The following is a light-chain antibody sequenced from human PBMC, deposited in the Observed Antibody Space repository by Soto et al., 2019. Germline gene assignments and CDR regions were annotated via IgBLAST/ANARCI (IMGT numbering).Light chain of an antibody. Sequence: QTVVTQEPSFSVSPGGTVTLTCGVSSGSVSTRYYPSWYQQTPGQAPRTLIYSTSTRSSGVPDRFSGSIVGNKAALTISGAQADDESDYYCVLYMGSGIWVFGGGTKLNRP. CDR3: VLYMGSGIWV. J-gene: IGLJ3*02. CDR2: STS. CDR1: SGSVSTRYY. V-gene: IGLV8-61*01.